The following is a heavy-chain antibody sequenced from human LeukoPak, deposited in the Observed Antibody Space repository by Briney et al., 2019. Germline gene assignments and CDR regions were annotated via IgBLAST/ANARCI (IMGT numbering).Heavy chain of an antibody. CDR1: GYTFTGYY. Sequence: ASVKVSCKASGYTFTGYYMHWVRQAPGQGLEWMGWINPNSGGTNYAQKFQGRVTMTRDASISTAYMELSRLRSGDTAVYYCARAATYYYDSSGSYGMDVWGQGTTVTVSS. J-gene: IGHJ6*02. CDR3: ARAATYYYDSSGSYGMDV. V-gene: IGHV1-2*02. D-gene: IGHD3-22*01. CDR2: INPNSGGT.